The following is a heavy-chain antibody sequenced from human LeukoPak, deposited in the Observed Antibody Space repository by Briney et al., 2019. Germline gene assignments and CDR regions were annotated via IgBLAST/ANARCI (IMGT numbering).Heavy chain of an antibody. Sequence: KPSETLCLTCTVSGFSISSGYYWGWIRQPPGRGLKWIGSIYYSGSTYYNPSLKSRVTISVDTSKNQFSLKLSSVTAADTAVYYCARLDYYGSGSYIYWGQGTLVTVS. CDR3: ARLDYYGSGSYIY. J-gene: IGHJ4*02. CDR2: IYYSGST. V-gene: IGHV4-38-2*02. D-gene: IGHD3-10*01. CDR1: GFSISSGYY.